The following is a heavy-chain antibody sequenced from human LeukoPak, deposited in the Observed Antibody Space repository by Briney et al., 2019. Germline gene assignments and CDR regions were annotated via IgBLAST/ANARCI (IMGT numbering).Heavy chain of an antibody. J-gene: IGHJ4*02. Sequence: ASVKVSCKASGFTFNAYYIHWVRQAPGQGLEWMGWINPNTGDTNFAQKFQGRVAMTRDTSLSTAYMDLSRLTSDDTAVYYCAKDDAWLQYGNWGRGTLVTVSS. CDR2: INPNTGDT. CDR3: AKDDAWLQYGN. CDR1: GFTFNAYY. D-gene: IGHD5-24*01. V-gene: IGHV1-2*02.